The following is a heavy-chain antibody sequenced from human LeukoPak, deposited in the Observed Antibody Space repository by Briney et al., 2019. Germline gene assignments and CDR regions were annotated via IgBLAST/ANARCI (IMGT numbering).Heavy chain of an antibody. CDR2: IYTSGST. J-gene: IGHJ4*02. CDR1: GGSISSGSYY. Sequence: KSSETLSLTCTVSGGSISSGSYYWSWIRQPAGKGLEWIGRIYTSGSTNYNPSLKSRVTISVDTSKNQFSLKLSSVTAADTAVYYCARGTRDGYNYGLIDYWGQGTLVTVSS. V-gene: IGHV4-61*02. CDR3: ARGTRDGYNYGLIDY. D-gene: IGHD5-24*01.